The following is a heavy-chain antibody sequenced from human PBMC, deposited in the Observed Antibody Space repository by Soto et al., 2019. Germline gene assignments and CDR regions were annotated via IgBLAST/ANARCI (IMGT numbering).Heavy chain of an antibody. CDR2: ILSDGSNK. Sequence: QVQLVESGGGVVQPRRSLRLSCAASGFTFSSYGMHWVRQAPGKGLEWVAVILSDGSNKYYADSVKGRFAISRDNSRNTLYLQMNSLRVEDTAVYYCVREGRVERWTNWYDPWGQGTLVTVSS. V-gene: IGHV3-33*01. CDR3: VREGRVERWTNWYDP. D-gene: IGHD1-26*01. CDR1: GFTFSSYG. J-gene: IGHJ5*02.